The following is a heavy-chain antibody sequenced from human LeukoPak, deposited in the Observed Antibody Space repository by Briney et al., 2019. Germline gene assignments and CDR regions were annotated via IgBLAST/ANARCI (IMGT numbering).Heavy chain of an antibody. V-gene: IGHV3-30-3*01. CDR1: GFTFSNYA. CDR3: AKGHSVFGVVIKGDPFDI. CDR2: ISHEGSNK. Sequence: GTSLRLSCAASGFTFSNYAIHWVRQAPGKGLEWVAVISHEGSNKYYTDSVKGRVTISRDNSKNTLYLQMNSLRAEDTAVYYCAKGHSVFGVVIKGDPFDIWGQGTMVAVSS. D-gene: IGHD3-3*01. J-gene: IGHJ3*02.